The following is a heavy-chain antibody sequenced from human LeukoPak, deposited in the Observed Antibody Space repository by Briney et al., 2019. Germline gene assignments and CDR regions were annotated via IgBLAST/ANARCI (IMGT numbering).Heavy chain of an antibody. J-gene: IGHJ4*02. CDR3: AKDVTTVVTRLFDY. Sequence: PGGSLRLSCTASGFTFSNYGIHWVRQAPGKGLDWVTFIQNDGSDKYYADSVRGRFTISRDNSKNTLYLQMNSLRAEDTAVYYCAKDVTTVVTRLFDYWGQGTLVTVSS. V-gene: IGHV3-30*02. D-gene: IGHD4-23*01. CDR1: GFTFSNYG. CDR2: IQNDGSDK.